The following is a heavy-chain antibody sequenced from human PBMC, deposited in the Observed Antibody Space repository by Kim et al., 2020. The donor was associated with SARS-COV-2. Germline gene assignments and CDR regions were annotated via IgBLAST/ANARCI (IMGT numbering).Heavy chain of an antibody. CDR3: ARDGENFGVANSGWFDP. V-gene: IGHV4-31*03. Sequence: SETLSLTCTVSGGSISSGGYYWSWIRQHPGKGLEWIGYIYYSGSTYYNPSLKSRVTISVDTSKNQFSLKLSSVTAADTAVYYCARDGENFGVANSGWFDPWGQGTLVTVSS. CDR1: GGSISSGGYY. CDR2: IYYSGST. D-gene: IGHD3-3*01. J-gene: IGHJ5*02.